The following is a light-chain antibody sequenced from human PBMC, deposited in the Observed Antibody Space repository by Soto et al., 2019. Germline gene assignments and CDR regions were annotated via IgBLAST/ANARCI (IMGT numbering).Light chain of an antibody. Sequence: DIQMPQSPPSLTASAGDLVTITCRASQNIGDYLSWDHQRPGKATKLVIYSSSILHSAASSMFSGGGSGTDFTLTISDLQPEDFATYYCQQTFSTQISFGGGTKVEIK. CDR1: QNIGDY. CDR2: SSS. V-gene: IGKV1-39*01. J-gene: IGKJ4*02. CDR3: QQTFSTQIS.